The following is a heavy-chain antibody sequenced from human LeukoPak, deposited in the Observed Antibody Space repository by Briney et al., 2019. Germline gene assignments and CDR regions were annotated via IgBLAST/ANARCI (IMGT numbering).Heavy chain of an antibody. CDR3: ARTGYSSGWYGGFDI. Sequence: GESLKISCRGSGYSFTNYWIGWVRQMSGKGLEWMGIIYPGDSDTRYSPSFQGQVTISADKSIITAYLQWSSLKASDTAMYYCARTGYSSGWYGGFDIWGQGTLVTVSS. CDR1: GYSFTNYW. J-gene: IGHJ3*02. D-gene: IGHD6-19*01. V-gene: IGHV5-51*01. CDR2: IYPGDSDT.